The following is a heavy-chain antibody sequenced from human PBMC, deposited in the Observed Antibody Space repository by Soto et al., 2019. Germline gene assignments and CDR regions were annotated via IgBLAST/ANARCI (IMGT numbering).Heavy chain of an antibody. D-gene: IGHD1-26*01. Sequence: PGESLKISCKGSGYSFTSYWISWVRQMPGKGLEWLGRIDPSDSYTNYSPSFQGHVTISADKSISTAYLQWSSLKASDTAMYYCAGLGKWELLQDAFDIWGQGTMVTVSS. CDR2: IDPSDSYT. CDR1: GYSFTSYW. CDR3: AGLGKWELLQDAFDI. J-gene: IGHJ3*02. V-gene: IGHV5-10-1*01.